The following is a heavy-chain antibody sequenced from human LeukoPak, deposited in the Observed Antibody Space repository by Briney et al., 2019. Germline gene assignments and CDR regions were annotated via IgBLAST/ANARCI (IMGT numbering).Heavy chain of an antibody. Sequence: ASVKVSCKTSGFTFTIYDINWVRQATGQGLEWMGWMNGNSGDTGYAQKFQGRVTMTRNTSISTAYRELSNVRSEDTAVYYCVRGRFIAGAGDWGQGTPVTVPS. CDR1: GFTFTIYD. J-gene: IGHJ1*01. V-gene: IGHV1-8*01. CDR3: VRGRFIAGAGD. CDR2: MNGNSGDT. D-gene: IGHD1-26*01.